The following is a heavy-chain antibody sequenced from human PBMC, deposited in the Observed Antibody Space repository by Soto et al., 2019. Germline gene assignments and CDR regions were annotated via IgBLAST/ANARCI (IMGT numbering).Heavy chain of an antibody. V-gene: IGHV1-46*01. Sequence: QVQLVQSGAEVKKPGASMKLSCQTSGCTFTSYYIHWVRQAPGQGLEWVAIINPNDGSTSTTKKFQGRLTVTRDMSTSTVYLDLGSLRSEDTAVYYCALNAFDFWGQGTMVTVSS. J-gene: IGHJ3*01. CDR3: ALNAFDF. CDR2: INPNDGST. CDR1: GCTFTSYY.